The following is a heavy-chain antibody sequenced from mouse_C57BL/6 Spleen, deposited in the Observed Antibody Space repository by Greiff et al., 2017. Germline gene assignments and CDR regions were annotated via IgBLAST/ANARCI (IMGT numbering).Heavy chain of an antibody. J-gene: IGHJ3*01. CDR1: GYSITSGYD. D-gene: IGHD2-4*01. V-gene: IGHV3-1*01. Sequence: EVQLQQSGPGMVKPSQSLSLSCTVTGYSITSGYDWHWIRHFPGNKLEWMGYISYSGSTNYNPSLKSRISITHDTSKNHFFLKLNSVTTEDTATYYCAREDYDGGWFAYWGQGTLVTVSA. CDR3: AREDYDGGWFAY. CDR2: ISYSGST.